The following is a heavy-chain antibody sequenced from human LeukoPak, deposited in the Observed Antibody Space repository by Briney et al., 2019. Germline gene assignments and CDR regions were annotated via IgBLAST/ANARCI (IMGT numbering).Heavy chain of an antibody. V-gene: IGHV6-1*01. Sequence: SQTLSLTCAISGDSVSSNSAAWNWIRQSPSRGLEWLGRTYYRSKWYNDYAVSVKSRITINPDTSKNQFSLQLNSVTPEDTAVYYCARGITYYYDSSGLNRWFDPWGQGTLVTVSS. CDR1: GDSVSSNSAA. J-gene: IGHJ5*02. CDR3: ARGITYYYDSSGLNRWFDP. CDR2: TYYRSKWYN. D-gene: IGHD3-22*01.